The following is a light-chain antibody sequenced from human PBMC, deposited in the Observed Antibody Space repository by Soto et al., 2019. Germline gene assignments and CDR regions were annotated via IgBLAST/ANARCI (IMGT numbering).Light chain of an antibody. V-gene: IGKV1-5*03. CDR1: QSISIR. J-gene: IGKJ1*01. CDR2: KAS. Sequence: DIQMTQSPSTLSASVGDRVTITCRASQSISIRLAWYQQKPGSAPKLLSYKASTLESGVPSRFSGSGSGTVFTLTISSLQSDDLATYYCQQYNRYSAWPFGRGTKVEI. CDR3: QQYNRYSAWP.